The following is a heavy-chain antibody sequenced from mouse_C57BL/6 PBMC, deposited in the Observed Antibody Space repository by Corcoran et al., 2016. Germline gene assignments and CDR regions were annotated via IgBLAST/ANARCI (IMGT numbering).Heavy chain of an antibody. D-gene: IGHD1-1*01. V-gene: IGHV9-3*01. Sequence: QIQLVQSGPELKKPGETVKISCKASGYTFTNYGMSWVKQAPGKGLKWMGWLNTYSGVPKYADDFKGRFTFSLETSASTDYLQINNLKNDDTATYFCARSYGSSPFDYWCQGTTLTVSS. CDR2: LNTYSGVP. J-gene: IGHJ2*01. CDR3: ARSYGSSPFDY. CDR1: GYTFTNYG.